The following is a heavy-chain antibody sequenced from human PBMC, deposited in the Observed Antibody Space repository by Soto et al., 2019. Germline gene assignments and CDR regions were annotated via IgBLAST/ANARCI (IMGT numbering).Heavy chain of an antibody. J-gene: IGHJ4*02. CDR1: GFTFSSYA. V-gene: IGHV3-23*01. Sequence: WWSLRLSCAASGFTFSSYAMSWVRQAPGKGLEWVSAISGSGGSTYYADSVKGRFTISRDNSKNTLYLQMNSLRAEDTAVYYCAKDITIFGVVITVPFDYWGQGTLVTVSS. CDR3: AKDITIFGVVITVPFDY. CDR2: ISGSGGST. D-gene: IGHD3-3*01.